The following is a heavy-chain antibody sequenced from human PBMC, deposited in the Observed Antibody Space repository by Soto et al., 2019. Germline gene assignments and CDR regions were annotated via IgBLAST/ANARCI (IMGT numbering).Heavy chain of an antibody. Sequence: GGSLRLSCTASGFTFGDYAMSWFRQAPGKGLEWVGFIRSKAYGGTTEYAASVKGRFTISRDDSKSIAYLQMNSLKTEDTAVFYCTRVVVVVPIPLYVMDVWGQGSTVTVSS. D-gene: IGHD3-22*01. CDR3: TRVVVVVPIPLYVMDV. J-gene: IGHJ6*02. CDR1: GFTFGDYA. CDR2: IRSKAYGGTT. V-gene: IGHV3-49*03.